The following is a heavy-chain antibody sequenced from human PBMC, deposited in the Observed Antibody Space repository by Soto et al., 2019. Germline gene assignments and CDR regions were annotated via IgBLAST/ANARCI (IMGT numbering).Heavy chain of an antibody. Sequence: QVQLRESGPGLVKPSETLSLTCTVSGDSVTGSSYYWSWVRQSPGKGLEWIAYIYYGDYTNYSPSHVSRAAISVDTSRNQVSLKLTSVTAADTAVYSCAAGQVSANAYGSPVPYHFYGMTVWGQGTTVTVSS. CDR3: AAGQVSANAYGSPVPYHFYGMTV. CDR1: GDSVTGSSYY. J-gene: IGHJ6*02. CDR2: IYYGDYT. D-gene: IGHD3-10*01. V-gene: IGHV4-61*01.